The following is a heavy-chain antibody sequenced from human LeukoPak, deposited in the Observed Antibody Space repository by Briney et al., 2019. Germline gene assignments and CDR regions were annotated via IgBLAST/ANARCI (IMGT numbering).Heavy chain of an antibody. V-gene: IGHV4-39*07. J-gene: IGHJ3*02. CDR3: GKSHGYGLVDI. CDR2: IFYSGGT. Sequence: PSDTLSLTCTVSGGSINTPNYYWGWIRQTPGKGLEWIGNIFYSGGTYYSPSLTSQVTISLDTSRNEFSLKLNSVTAADTAVYYCGKSHGYGLVDIWGQGTMVTVSS. CDR1: GGSINTPNYY. D-gene: IGHD3-10*01.